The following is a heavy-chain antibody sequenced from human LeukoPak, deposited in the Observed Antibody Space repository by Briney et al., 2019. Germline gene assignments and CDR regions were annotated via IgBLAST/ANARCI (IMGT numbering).Heavy chain of an antibody. CDR2: INHGRST. J-gene: IGHJ5*02. D-gene: IGHD6-19*01. Sequence: SETLSLTCAVYGESLSGYYWSWIRQPPGKGLEWIGEINHGRSTNYNPSLKSRVTISVDTSKNQFSLKLTSVTAADTAVYYCARGMAVAGRGNWFDPWGQGTLVTVSS. CDR3: ARGMAVAGRGNWFDP. V-gene: IGHV4-34*01. CDR1: GESLSGYY.